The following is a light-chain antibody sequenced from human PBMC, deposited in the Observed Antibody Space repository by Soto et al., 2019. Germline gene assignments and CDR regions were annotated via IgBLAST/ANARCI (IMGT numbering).Light chain of an antibody. Sequence: EIVLTQSPGTLSLSPGERATLSCRASQSVRSNYLAWYQQKPGQAPRLLIYGASSRATGIPDRFSGTGSGTDFTRTISRLEPEDFAVYYCQQDGGSPYTFGQGTKLEIK. V-gene: IGKV3-20*01. CDR2: GAS. CDR3: QQDGGSPYT. CDR1: QSVRSNY. J-gene: IGKJ2*01.